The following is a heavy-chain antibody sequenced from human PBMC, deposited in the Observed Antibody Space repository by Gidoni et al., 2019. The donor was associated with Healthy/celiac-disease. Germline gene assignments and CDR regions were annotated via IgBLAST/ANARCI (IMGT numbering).Heavy chain of an antibody. CDR3: ARGDSGSYDDY. D-gene: IGHD1-26*01. V-gene: IGHV3-72*01. Sequence: EVQLVESGGGLVQPGGSLRLSCAASGFTFSDHYMDWVRQAPGKGLEWVGRTRNKANSYTTEYAASVKGRFTISRDDSKNSLYLQMNSLKTEDTAVYYCARGDSGSYDDYWGQGTLVTVSS. CDR1: GFTFSDHY. J-gene: IGHJ4*02. CDR2: TRNKANSYTT.